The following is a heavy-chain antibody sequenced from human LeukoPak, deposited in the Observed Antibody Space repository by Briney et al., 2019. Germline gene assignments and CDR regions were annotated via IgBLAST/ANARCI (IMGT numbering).Heavy chain of an antibody. D-gene: IGHD6-13*01. Sequence: SETLSLTCTVSGYSISSGYYWGWIRQPPGKGLEWIGSIYHSGSTYYNPSLKSRVTISVDTSKNQFSLKLSSVTAADTAVYYCARDEGEQQLVLANWFDPWGQGTLVTVSS. CDR1: GYSISSGYY. CDR3: ARDEGEQQLVLANWFDP. CDR2: IYHSGST. J-gene: IGHJ5*02. V-gene: IGHV4-38-2*02.